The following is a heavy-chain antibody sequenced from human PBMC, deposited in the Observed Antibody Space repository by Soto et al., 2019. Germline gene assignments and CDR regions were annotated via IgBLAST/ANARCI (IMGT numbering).Heavy chain of an antibody. CDR1: EVSISSIYL. CDR3: ARVSGSYYYGMDV. J-gene: IGHJ6*02. CDR2: IYHSGST. V-gene: IGHV4-4*02. Sequence: ASQTLSDRCGVAEVSISSIYLWSWVQQPPGKGLEWIGEIYHSGSTNYNTSLKSRVTISVDKSKNQFSLKVTSVTAADTAVYYCARVSGSYYYGMDVWGQGTTVTVSS.